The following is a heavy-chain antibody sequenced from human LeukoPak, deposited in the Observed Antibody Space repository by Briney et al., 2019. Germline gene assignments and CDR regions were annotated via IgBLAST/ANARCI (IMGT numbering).Heavy chain of an antibody. Sequence: PGGSLRLSCAASGFPFSSYAMTWVRQAPGRGLEWVSTISGSGGSAYYADSVKGRFTISRDNSKNTLYLQMSTLRAEGTAVYYCAKPRSGSYFGPFDYWGQGTLVTVSS. CDR3: AKPRSGSYFGPFDY. CDR2: ISGSGGSA. D-gene: IGHD1-26*01. J-gene: IGHJ4*02. CDR1: GFPFSSYA. V-gene: IGHV3-23*01.